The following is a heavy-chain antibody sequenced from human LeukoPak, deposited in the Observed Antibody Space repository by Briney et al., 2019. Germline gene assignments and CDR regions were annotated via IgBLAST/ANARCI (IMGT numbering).Heavy chain of an antibody. D-gene: IGHD6-19*01. Sequence: GASVKVSCKASGYTFTGYYMHWVRQAPGQGLEWMGWINPNSGGTNYAQKFQGRVTMTRDTSISTAYMELRSLRSDDTAVYYCARDGAIAVAGSRFDYWGQGTLVTVSS. CDR1: GYTFTGYY. J-gene: IGHJ4*02. CDR2: INPNSGGT. V-gene: IGHV1-2*02. CDR3: ARDGAIAVAGSRFDY.